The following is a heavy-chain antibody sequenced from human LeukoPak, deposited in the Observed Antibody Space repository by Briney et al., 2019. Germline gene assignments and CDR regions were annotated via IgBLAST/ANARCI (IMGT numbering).Heavy chain of an antibody. Sequence: ASVTVSCKASGYTFTSYAMHWVRQAPGQRLEWMGWINAGNGNTKYSQEFQGRVTITRDTSASTAYMELSSLRSEDMAVYYCARVVYDSSGYYFDYWGQGTLVTVSS. CDR2: INAGNGNT. CDR1: GYTFTSYA. D-gene: IGHD3-22*01. CDR3: ARVVYDSSGYYFDY. J-gene: IGHJ4*02. V-gene: IGHV1-3*03.